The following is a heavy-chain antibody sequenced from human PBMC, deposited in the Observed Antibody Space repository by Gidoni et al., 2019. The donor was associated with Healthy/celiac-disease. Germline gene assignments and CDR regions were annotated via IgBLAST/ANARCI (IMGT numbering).Heavy chain of an antibody. Sequence: VQRQQWGAGLLKPSATLSLTCAVYGGAFSGYYWSWIRQPPGKGLELIGEINHSGSTPYNPSLKSRVTISVDTSKIQFSFKLSSVTAADTAVYYCASPGPFDPWGQGTLVT. V-gene: IGHV4-34*01. J-gene: IGHJ5*02. CDR2: INHSGST. CDR3: ASPGPFDP. CDR1: GGAFSGYY.